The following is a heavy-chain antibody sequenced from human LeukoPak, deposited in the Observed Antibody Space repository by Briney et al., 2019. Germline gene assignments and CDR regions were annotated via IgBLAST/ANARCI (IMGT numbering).Heavy chain of an antibody. V-gene: IGHV4-34*01. D-gene: IGHD3-3*01. CDR1: GGSFSGYY. Sequence: PSETLSLTCAVYGGSFSGYYWSWIRQPPGKGLEWIGEINHSGSTNYNPSLKSRVTISVDTSKNQFSLKLSSVTAADTAVYYCARRPRAHTYYDFWSGLPDAIATADAFDIWGQGTMVTVSS. CDR3: ARRPRAHTYYDFWSGLPDAIATADAFDI. CDR2: INHSGST. J-gene: IGHJ3*02.